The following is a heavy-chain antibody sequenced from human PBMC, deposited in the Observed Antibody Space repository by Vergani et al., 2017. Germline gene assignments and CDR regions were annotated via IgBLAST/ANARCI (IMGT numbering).Heavy chain of an antibody. CDR3: ARDRDLSTIDY. V-gene: IGHV4-30-4*08. CDR2: IYHSGSP. Sequence: QVQLQESGPGVVKPSQTLSLTCTVSGVSINDSDSYWTWIRQSPGKGLEWIGYIYHSGSPFYNPSLKSRFTISIDTSRNRFSLRLPSVIAADTAVYFCARDRDLSTIDYWGQGTLVTVSS. CDR1: GVSINDSDSY. J-gene: IGHJ4*02. D-gene: IGHD3-16*02.